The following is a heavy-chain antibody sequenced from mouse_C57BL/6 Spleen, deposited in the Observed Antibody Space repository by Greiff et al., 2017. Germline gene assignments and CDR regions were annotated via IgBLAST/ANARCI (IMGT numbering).Heavy chain of an antibody. J-gene: IGHJ2*01. V-gene: IGHV1-69*01. CDR3: ARRGLRPRYFDC. CDR1: GYTFTSYW. Sequence: QVQLQQPGAELVMPGASVKLSCKASGYTFTSYWMHWVKQRPGQGLVWIGVIDPSDSYTNYNQKFKGESTLTVDKSSSTAYMQLSSLTSEDSAVYDCARRGLRPRYFDCWGQGTTLTVSS. CDR2: IDPSDSYT. D-gene: IGHD2-4*01.